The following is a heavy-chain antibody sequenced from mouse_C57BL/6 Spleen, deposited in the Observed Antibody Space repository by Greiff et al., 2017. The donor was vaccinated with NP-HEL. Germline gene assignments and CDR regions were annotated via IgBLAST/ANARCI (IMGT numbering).Heavy chain of an antibody. D-gene: IGHD2-12*01. CDR1: GYSITSGYY. V-gene: IGHV3-6*01. J-gene: IGHJ2*01. CDR3: ARDHGYSVDY. Sequence: VQLKQSGPGLVKPSQSLSLTCSVTGYSITSGYYWNWIRQFPGNKLEWMGYISYDGSNNYNPSLKNRISITRDTSKNQFFLKLNSVTTEDTATYYCARDHGYSVDYWGQGTTLTVSS. CDR2: ISYDGSN.